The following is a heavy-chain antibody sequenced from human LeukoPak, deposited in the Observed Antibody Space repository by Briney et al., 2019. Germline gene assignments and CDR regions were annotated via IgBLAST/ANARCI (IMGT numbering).Heavy chain of an antibody. V-gene: IGHV3-74*01. D-gene: IGHD5-12*01. J-gene: IGHJ6*03. CDR2: INSDGSST. CDR3: ARDGAYSGYFSYYMDV. Sequence: TGGSLRLSCAASGFTFSSYWMHWVRQAPGKGLVWVSRINSDGSSTSYADSVKGRFTISRDNAKSTLYLQMNSLRAEDTAVYYCARDGAYSGYFSYYMDVWGKGTTVTVSS. CDR1: GFTFSSYW.